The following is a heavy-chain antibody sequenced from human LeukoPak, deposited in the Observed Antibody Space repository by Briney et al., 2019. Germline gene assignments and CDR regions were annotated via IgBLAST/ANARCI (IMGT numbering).Heavy chain of an antibody. CDR1: GFTFSDYY. Sequence: GGSLRLSCAASGFTFSDYYMSWIRQAPGKGLEWVSYISSSGSTIYYADSVKGRFTISRDNANNSLYLQMNSLRAEDTAVYYCAKDETYYYDSSVGYWGQGTLVTVSS. D-gene: IGHD3-22*01. CDR3: AKDETYYYDSSVGY. J-gene: IGHJ4*02. V-gene: IGHV3-11*01. CDR2: ISSSGSTI.